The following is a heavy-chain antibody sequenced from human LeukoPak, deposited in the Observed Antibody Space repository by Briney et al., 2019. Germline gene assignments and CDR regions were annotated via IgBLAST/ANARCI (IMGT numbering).Heavy chain of an antibody. CDR1: GFTFSSYA. V-gene: IGHV3-30-3*01. D-gene: IGHD4-17*01. CDR3: ARGRMTTLDY. Sequence: GGSLRLSCAASGFTFSSYAMHWVRQAPGKGLEWVAVISYDGSNKYYADSVKGRFTISRDNSKNTLYLQMNSLRAEDTAVYYCARGRMTTLDYWGQGTLVTVSS. CDR2: ISYDGSNK. J-gene: IGHJ4*02.